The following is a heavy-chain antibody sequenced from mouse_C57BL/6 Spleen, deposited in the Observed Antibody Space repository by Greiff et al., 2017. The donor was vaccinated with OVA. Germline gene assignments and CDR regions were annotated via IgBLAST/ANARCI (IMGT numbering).Heavy chain of an antibody. CDR3: AREEGTAQAPFAY. CDR1: GYTFTSYW. CDR2: IHPNSGST. J-gene: IGHJ3*01. Sequence: QVQLKESGAELVKPGASVKLSCKASGYTFTSYWMHWVKQRPGQGLEWIGMIHPNSGSTNYNEKFKSKATLTVDKSSSTAYMQLSSLTSEDSAVYYCAREEGTAQAPFAYWGQGTLVTVSA. V-gene: IGHV1-64*01. D-gene: IGHD3-2*02.